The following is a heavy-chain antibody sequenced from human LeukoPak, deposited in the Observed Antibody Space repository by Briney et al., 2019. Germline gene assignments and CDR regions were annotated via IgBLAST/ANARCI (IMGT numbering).Heavy chain of an antibody. J-gene: IGHJ4*01. CDR1: GSTVSSNY. CDR3: AKDGLGGYCGSTSCSIDY. Sequence: GGSLRLSCAASGSTVSSNYMSWVRQAPGKGLEWVSVIYSGGSTYYADSVKGRFTISRDNSKNTLYLQMNSLRAEDTAVYYCAKDGLGGYCGSTSCSIDYWGQGTLVTVSS. CDR2: IYSGGST. D-gene: IGHD2-2*01. V-gene: IGHV3-53*01.